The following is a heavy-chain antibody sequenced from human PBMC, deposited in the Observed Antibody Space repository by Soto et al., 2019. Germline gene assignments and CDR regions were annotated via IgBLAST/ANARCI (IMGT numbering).Heavy chain of an antibody. J-gene: IGHJ4*02. D-gene: IGHD3-22*01. V-gene: IGHV3-23*01. CDR2: ISGSGGST. Sequence: GESLKISCAASGFTFSSYAMSWVRQAPGKGLEWVSAISGSGGSTYYADSVKGRFTISRDNSKNTLYLQMNSLRAEDTAVYYCAKEPITMIVVVIQGYFDYWGQGTLVTVSS. CDR3: AKEPITMIVVVIQGYFDY. CDR1: GFTFSSYA.